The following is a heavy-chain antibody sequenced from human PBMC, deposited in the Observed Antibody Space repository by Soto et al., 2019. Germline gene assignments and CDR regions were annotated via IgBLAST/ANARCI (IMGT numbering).Heavy chain of an antibody. CDR3: ARAEWGSSYTQYYYALDV. CDR2: IYSGGST. CDR1: GFTVSNNY. Sequence: LRLSCAASGFTVSNNYISWVRQPPGKGLEWVSLIYSGGSTYYADSVKGRFTLSRDNSKNTVYLQMNSLRAEDTAVYYCARAEWGSSYTQYYYALDVWGQGXTVTVSS. V-gene: IGHV3-53*03. D-gene: IGHD6-13*01. J-gene: IGHJ6*02.